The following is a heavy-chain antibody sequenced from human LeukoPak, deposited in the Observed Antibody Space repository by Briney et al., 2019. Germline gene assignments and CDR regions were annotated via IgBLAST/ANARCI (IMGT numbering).Heavy chain of an antibody. CDR3: ARVERDSSGWYGYFDY. J-gene: IGHJ4*02. CDR2: ISSSSSTI. V-gene: IGHV3-48*04. D-gene: IGHD6-19*01. Sequence: GGSLRLSCAASGFTFSSYSMNWGRQAPGKGLEWVSYISSSSSTIYYADSVKGRFTISRDNAKNSLYLQMNSLRAEDTAVYYCARVERDSSGWYGYFDYWGQGTLVTVSS. CDR1: GFTFSSYS.